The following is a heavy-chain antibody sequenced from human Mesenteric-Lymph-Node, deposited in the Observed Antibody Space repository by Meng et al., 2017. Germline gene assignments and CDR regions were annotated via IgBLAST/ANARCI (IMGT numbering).Heavy chain of an antibody. CDR3: ARGGDAGLWFETPRWFDP. D-gene: IGHD3-10*01. J-gene: IGHJ5*02. Sequence: SETLSLTCTVSGDSISNYYWSWIRQPPGKGLECIGHIYYSGSTNYNLSLKSRVTISVDTSKNHFSLRLRAVTAADTAVYYCARGGDAGLWFETPRWFDPWGQGALVTVSS. V-gene: IGHV4-59*01. CDR2: IYYSGST. CDR1: GDSISNYY.